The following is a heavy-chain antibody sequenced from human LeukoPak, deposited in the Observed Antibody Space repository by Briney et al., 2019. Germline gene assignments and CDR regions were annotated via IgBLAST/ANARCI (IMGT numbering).Heavy chain of an antibody. D-gene: IGHD6-6*01. V-gene: IGHV4-31*03. CDR2: IYYSGST. CDR1: GGSISSGGYY. CDR3: ARDSHGYSSSSHLGY. J-gene: IGHJ4*02. Sequence: SQTLSLACTVSGGSISSGGYYWSWIRQHPGKGLEWIGYIYYSGSTYYNPSLKSRVTISVDTSKNQFSLKLSSVTAADTAVYYCARDSHGYSSSSHLGYWGQGTLVTVSS.